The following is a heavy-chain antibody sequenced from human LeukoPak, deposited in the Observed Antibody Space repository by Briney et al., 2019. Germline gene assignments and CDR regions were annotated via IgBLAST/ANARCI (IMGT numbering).Heavy chain of an antibody. D-gene: IGHD2-2*01. V-gene: IGHV4-4*07. CDR1: GDSLGAYH. CDR2: IYSSGST. J-gene: IGHJ4*02. Sequence: PSETLSLTCTVSGDSLGAYHWSWIRQPAGKGLQWIGRIYSSGSTNYNPSLKSRVTMSAHTSKNQLSLSLTSVTAADTAVYYCARGKDEAKGRTNTSFDYWGQGILVTVSS. CDR3: ARGKDEAKGRTNTSFDY.